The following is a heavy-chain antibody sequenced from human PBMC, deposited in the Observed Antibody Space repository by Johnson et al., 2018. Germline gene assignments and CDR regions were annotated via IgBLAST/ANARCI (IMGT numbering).Heavy chain of an antibody. CDR2: IGSGDDT. D-gene: IGHD4-11*01. CDR3: AGAAFTVTGVIGY. CDR1: GFTFSSYA. Sequence: EVQLVESGGGFVQTGGSLRLSCAASGFTFSSYAMSWVRQAPGQGLEWVSTIGSGDDTHYADSVKGQFTISRDNGKNSLYLQMNSLRDEDTAVYYCAGAAFTVTGVIGYWGQGTLVTVSS. V-gene: IGHV3-23*04. J-gene: IGHJ4*02.